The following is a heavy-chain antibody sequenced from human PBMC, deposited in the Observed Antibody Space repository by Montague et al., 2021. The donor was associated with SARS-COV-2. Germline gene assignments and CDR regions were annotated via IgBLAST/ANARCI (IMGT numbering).Heavy chain of an antibody. CDR1: GFSVSSSY. Sequence: SLRLSCAASGFSVSSSYMTWVRQAPGKGLEWVSVIYSGGNTDYAASVKGRFTISRDNSKNTLYLQMNSLRVEDTAVYYCARHNVVVYDILTGYYPIYDMDGWGQGTTVTVYS. J-gene: IGHJ6*02. D-gene: IGHD3-9*01. V-gene: IGHV3-66*02. CDR2: IYSGGNT. CDR3: ARHNVVVYDILTGYYPIYDMDG.